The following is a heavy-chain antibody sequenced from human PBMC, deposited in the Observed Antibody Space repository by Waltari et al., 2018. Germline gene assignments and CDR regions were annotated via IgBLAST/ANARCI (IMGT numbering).Heavy chain of an antibody. CDR2: IYYSGST. CDR3: ASSWRDAFDI. V-gene: IGHV4-59*01. J-gene: IGHJ3*02. Sequence: QVQLQESGPGLVKPSETLSLTCTVSGGSISRYYWSWIRQPPGKGLEWIGYIYYSGSTNYNPSLKSRVTISVDTSKNQFSLKLSSVTAADTAVYYCASSWRDAFDIWGQGTMVTVSS. CDR1: GGSISRYY.